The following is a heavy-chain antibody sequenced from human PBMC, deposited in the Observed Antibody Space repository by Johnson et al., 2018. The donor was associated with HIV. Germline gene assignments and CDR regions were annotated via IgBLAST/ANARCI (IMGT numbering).Heavy chain of an antibody. Sequence: VQLVESGGGLIQPGGSLRLSCAASGFTVSSNYMSWVRQAPGKGLEWVSVIYSGGSTYYADSVTGRFTISRDNSKNTLYLEMNSLRAEDTAVYYCARVSHYDSGGYVDAFDIWGQGTMVTVSS. CDR1: GFTVSSNY. V-gene: IGHV3-53*01. D-gene: IGHD3-22*01. J-gene: IGHJ3*02. CDR2: IYSGGST. CDR3: ARVSHYDSGGYVDAFDI.